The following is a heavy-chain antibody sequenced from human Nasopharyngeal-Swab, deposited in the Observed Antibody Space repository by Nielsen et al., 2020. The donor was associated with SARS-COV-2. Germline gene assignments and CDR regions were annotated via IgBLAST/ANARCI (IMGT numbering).Heavy chain of an antibody. D-gene: IGHD1-1*01. CDR1: GFTFGDYA. CDR3: TRYLATGTTNFDY. V-gene: IGHV3-49*03. CDR2: IRSKAYGGTT. J-gene: IGHJ4*02. Sequence: SLKISCTASGFTFGDYAMSWFRQAPGKGLEWVGFIRSKAYGGTTEYAASVKGRFTISRDDSKSIAYLQMNSLKTEDTAVYYCTRYLATGTTNFDYWGQGTLVTVSS.